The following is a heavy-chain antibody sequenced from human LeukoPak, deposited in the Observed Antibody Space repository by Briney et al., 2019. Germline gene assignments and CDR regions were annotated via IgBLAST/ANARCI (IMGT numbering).Heavy chain of an antibody. CDR2: IYYSGST. J-gene: IGHJ6*03. D-gene: IGHD6-13*01. V-gene: IGHV4-39*07. CDR3: ASSIAAANYYYYYMDV. CDR1: GGSISNGDYY. Sequence: SETLSLTCTVSGGSISNGDYYWGWIRQPPGKGLEWIGSIYYSGSTYYNPSLKSRVTISVDTSKNQFSLKLSSVTAADTAVYYCASSIAAANYYYYYMDVWGKGTTVTVSS.